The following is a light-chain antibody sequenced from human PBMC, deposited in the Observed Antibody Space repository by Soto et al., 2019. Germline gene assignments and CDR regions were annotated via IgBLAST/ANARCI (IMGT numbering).Light chain of an antibody. Sequence: QSVLTQPPSAAGTPGQRVIISCSGRSSNIGTSYVYWYKQFPGTAPKLLSYKNDQRPSGVPDRFSSSKSGHSASLAISGLRSEDEADYYCATWDDSLSALLFGGGTKVTV. CDR1: SSNIGTSY. J-gene: IGLJ3*02. CDR2: KND. V-gene: IGLV1-47*01. CDR3: ATWDDSLSALL.